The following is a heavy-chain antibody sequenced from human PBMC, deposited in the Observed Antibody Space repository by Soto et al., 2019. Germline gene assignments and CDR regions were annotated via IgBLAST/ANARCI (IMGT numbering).Heavy chain of an antibody. CDR2: IYPGDSDT. D-gene: IGHD1-7*01. J-gene: IGHJ3*02. Sequence: GESLKISCKGSGYSFTSYWIGWVRQMPGKGLEWMGIIYPGDSDTRYSPSFQGQVTISADKSISTAYLQWSSLKASDTAMYYCARVNHWNFPNDAFDIWGQGTMVTVSS. CDR3: ARVNHWNFPNDAFDI. CDR1: GYSFTSYW. V-gene: IGHV5-51*01.